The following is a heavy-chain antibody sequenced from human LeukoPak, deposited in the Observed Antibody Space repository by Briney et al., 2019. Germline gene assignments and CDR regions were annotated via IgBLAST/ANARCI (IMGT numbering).Heavy chain of an antibody. D-gene: IGHD3-16*01. J-gene: IGHJ4*02. CDR3: ARVGDYVWGSFPSYFDY. CDR2: IYYSGST. Sequence: SETLSLTCTVSGGSISSSSYYWGWIRQPPGKGLEWIGSIYYSGSTYYNPSLKSRVTISVDTSKNQFSLKLSSVTAADTAVYYCARVGDYVWGSFPSYFDYWGQGTLVTVSS. CDR1: GGSISSSSYY. V-gene: IGHV4-39*07.